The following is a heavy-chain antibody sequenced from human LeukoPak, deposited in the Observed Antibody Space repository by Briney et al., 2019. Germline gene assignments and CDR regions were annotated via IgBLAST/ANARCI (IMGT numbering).Heavy chain of an antibody. CDR3: ARDSYSGSYFSDY. V-gene: IGHV3-21*01. J-gene: IGHJ4*02. CDR1: GFTFSSYS. CDR2: ISSSSSYI. D-gene: IGHD1-26*01. Sequence: GGSLRLSCAASGFTFSSYSMNWVRQAPGKGLEWVSPISSSSSYIYYADSVKGRFTISRDNAKNSLYLQMNSLRAEDTAVYYCARDSYSGSYFSDYWGQGTLVTVSS.